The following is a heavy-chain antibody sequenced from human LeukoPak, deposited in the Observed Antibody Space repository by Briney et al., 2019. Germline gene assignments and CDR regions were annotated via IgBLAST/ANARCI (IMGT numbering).Heavy chain of an antibody. J-gene: IGHJ4*02. CDR2: IYYSGST. V-gene: IGHV4-61*05. CDR1: GCSISNNNYL. D-gene: IGHD3-10*01. Sequence: SETLSLTCTVSGCSISNNNYLWGWIPQPPGKGLEWIGYIYYSGSTNYNPSLKSRVTIPVDTSKNQFSLKLSSVTAADTAVYYCARGPYYYGSGVDYWGQGTLVTVSS. CDR3: ARGPYYYGSGVDY.